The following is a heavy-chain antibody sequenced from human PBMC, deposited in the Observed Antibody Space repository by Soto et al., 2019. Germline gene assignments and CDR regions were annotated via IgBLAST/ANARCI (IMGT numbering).Heavy chain of an antibody. CDR1: GGNFSSYT. J-gene: IGHJ5*02. V-gene: IGHV1-69*13. Sequence: ASGKACCKTSGGNFSSYTISWVRQAPGQGLEWMGGIIPIFGTANYAQKFQGRVTITADESTSTAYMELSSLRSEDTAVYYCARAVPGEDPWGQGTLVTVSS. CDR2: IIPIFGTA. CDR3: ARAVPGEDP. D-gene: IGHD4-17*01.